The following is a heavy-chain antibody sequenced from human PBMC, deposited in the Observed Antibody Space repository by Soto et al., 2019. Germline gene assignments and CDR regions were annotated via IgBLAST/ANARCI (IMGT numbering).Heavy chain of an antibody. V-gene: IGHV3-48*03. CDR2: ISSSGSTI. CDR3: AREQSSWYSYYYYYGMDV. J-gene: IGHJ6*02. D-gene: IGHD6-13*01. Sequence: PGGSLRLSCAASGFTFSSYEMNWVRQAPGKGLEWVSYISSSGSTICYADSVKGRFTISRDNAKNSLYLQMNSLGAEDTAVYYCAREQSSWYSYYYYYGMDVWGQGTTVTVSS. CDR1: GFTFSSYE.